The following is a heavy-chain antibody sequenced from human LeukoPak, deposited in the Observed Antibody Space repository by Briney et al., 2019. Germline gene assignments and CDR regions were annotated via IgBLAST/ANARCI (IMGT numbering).Heavy chain of an antibody. CDR3: ARLNSSSAPWFDP. D-gene: IGHD6-13*01. J-gene: IGHJ5*02. CDR1: GGSISSYY. CDR2: IYYSGST. Sequence: SETLSLTCTVSGGSISSYYWSWIRQPPGKGLEWIGSIYYSGSTYYNPSLKSRVTISVDTSKNQFSLKLSSVTAADTAVYYCARLNSSSAPWFDPWGQGTLVTVSS. V-gene: IGHV4-59*05.